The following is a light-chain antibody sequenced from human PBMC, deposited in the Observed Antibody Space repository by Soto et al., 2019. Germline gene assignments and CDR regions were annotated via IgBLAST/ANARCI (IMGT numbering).Light chain of an antibody. CDR3: QQYDNLLT. CDR1: QDISNY. V-gene: IGKV1-33*01. Sequence: DIQMTQSPSSLSASVGDRVTITCHASQDISNYLNWYQQKPGKAPKLLIYDASNLETGVPSRFSGSGSGTAFTFPISSLQPEDIATYYCQQYDNLLTFGPGTKVDIK. CDR2: DAS. J-gene: IGKJ3*01.